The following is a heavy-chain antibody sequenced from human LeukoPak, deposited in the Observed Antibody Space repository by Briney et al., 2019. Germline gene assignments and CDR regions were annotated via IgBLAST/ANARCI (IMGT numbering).Heavy chain of an antibody. CDR1: GYSFSSYW. D-gene: IGHD3-22*01. J-gene: IGHJ5*02. CDR2: IYPGDSDT. CDR3: ARRGYYDSSTGKNWFDP. V-gene: IGHV5-51*01. Sequence: GESLKISCKGSGYSFSSYWIGWVRQMPGKGLEWMGIIYPGDSDTRYSPSFQGQVTISVDKSISTAYLQWSSLKASDTAMYYCARRGYYDSSTGKNWFDPWGQGTLVTVSS.